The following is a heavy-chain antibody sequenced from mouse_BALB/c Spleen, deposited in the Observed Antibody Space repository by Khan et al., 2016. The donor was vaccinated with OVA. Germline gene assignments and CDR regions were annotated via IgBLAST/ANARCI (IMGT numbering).Heavy chain of an antibody. CDR1: GFSLPRYN. CDR2: IWGGGGT. J-gene: IGHJ4*01. D-gene: IGHD2-14*01. V-gene: IGHV2-6-4*01. Sequence: QVQLKESGPGLVAPSQSLSITCTVSGFSLPRYNIHWVRQPPGKGLEWLGMIWGGGGTDYNSTLKSRLSISKDNSKSQVFLKMNSLQTDDSAMYYCARAYYRSDGYYAMDYWGQGTSVTVSS. CDR3: ARAYYRSDGYYAMDY.